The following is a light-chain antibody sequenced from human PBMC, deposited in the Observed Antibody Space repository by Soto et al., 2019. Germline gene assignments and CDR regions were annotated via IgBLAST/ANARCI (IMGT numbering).Light chain of an antibody. V-gene: IGLV2-23*01. CDR1: SSDVGRYNI. CDR3: CSYAGDRDLI. Sequence: QSVLTQPASVSGSPGQSITISCTGSSSDVGRYNIVSWYQQHPGKAPKLMIYEGSQRPSGVSDRFSGSKSSNTASLTISGLQAEDEADYYCCSYAGDRDLIFGGGTKVTVL. J-gene: IGLJ2*01. CDR2: EGS.